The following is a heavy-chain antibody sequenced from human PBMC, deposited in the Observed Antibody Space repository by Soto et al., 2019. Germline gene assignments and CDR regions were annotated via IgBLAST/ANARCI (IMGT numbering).Heavy chain of an antibody. CDR1: GYIFTNND. Sequence: ASVKVSCKASGYIFTNNDVSWVRQATGQGLEWMGWMNPGSGDTGYAQTFQGRATMTRNISIDTAYMELSSLRGHNTAIYYCARMASFGSLNWFGLWGQGSLVTGFS. CDR3: ARMASFGSLNWFGL. J-gene: IGHJ5*02. CDR2: MNPGSGDT. V-gene: IGHV1-8*01. D-gene: IGHD5-18*01.